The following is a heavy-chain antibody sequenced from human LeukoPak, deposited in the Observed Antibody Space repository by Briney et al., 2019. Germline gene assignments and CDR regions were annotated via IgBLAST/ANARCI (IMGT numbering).Heavy chain of an antibody. Sequence: GGSLRLSCAASGFPFSSYAMSWVRPAPGGGLEWVSGLSASGGLTYYADSVKGRFTISRDNSKNTLYLQMNSLRADDTAVYYCAKGGSSYSEMDYWGQGTLVTVSS. V-gene: IGHV3-23*01. D-gene: IGHD4-11*01. J-gene: IGHJ4*02. CDR3: AKGGSSYSEMDY. CDR2: LSASGGLT. CDR1: GFPFSSYA.